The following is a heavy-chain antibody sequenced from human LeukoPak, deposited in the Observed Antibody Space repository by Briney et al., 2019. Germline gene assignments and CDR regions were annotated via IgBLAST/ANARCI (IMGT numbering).Heavy chain of an antibody. V-gene: IGHV3-48*01. Sequence: ASVKVSCKASGYTFTSYYMHWVRQAPGKGLEWVSYISGSSKSIYYADSVKGRFTISRDNAKNSLYLQMNSLRAEDTAVYHCARDVGYRSWFDPWGQGTLVIVSS. J-gene: IGHJ5*02. CDR2: ISGSSKSI. CDR3: ARDVGYRSWFDP. D-gene: IGHD5-18*01. CDR1: GYTFTSYY.